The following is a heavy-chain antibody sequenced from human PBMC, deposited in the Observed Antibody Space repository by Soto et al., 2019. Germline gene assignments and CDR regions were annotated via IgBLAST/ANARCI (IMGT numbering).Heavy chain of an antibody. CDR2: INPNSGDT. Sequence: GSSVKVSCKASGYTFTGYFIHWVRQAPGQGLEWMGWINPNSGDTNYAQKLQGRVTMTRDTSITTTYMEVSGLRSDDTAVYYCAKIKIYYQSSGPFDYWGQGTLVTVSS. J-gene: IGHJ4*02. CDR3: AKIKIYYQSSGPFDY. D-gene: IGHD6-19*01. CDR1: GYTFTGYF. V-gene: IGHV1-2*02.